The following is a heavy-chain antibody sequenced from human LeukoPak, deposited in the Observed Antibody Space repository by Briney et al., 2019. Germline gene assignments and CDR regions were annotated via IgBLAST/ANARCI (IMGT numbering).Heavy chain of an antibody. V-gene: IGHV3-48*04. Sequence: GGSLRLSCAASGFTFSSYSMNWVRQAPGKGLEWVSYSSYSRSNIYYADSVKGRFTISRDNAKNSLYLQMNSLRAEDTAVYYCHSGPPKDYYYMDVWGKGTTVTVSS. D-gene: IGHD3-10*01. CDR2: SSYSRSNI. CDR1: GFTFSSYS. CDR3: HSGPPKDYYYMDV. J-gene: IGHJ6*03.